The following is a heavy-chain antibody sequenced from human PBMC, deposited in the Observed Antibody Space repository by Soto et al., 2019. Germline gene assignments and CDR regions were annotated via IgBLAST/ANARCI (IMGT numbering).Heavy chain of an antibody. CDR3: VRVVAIPGYPDN. J-gene: IGHJ4*02. D-gene: IGHD5-12*01. CDR1: GGTFSSYA. Sequence: QVQLVQSGAEVRQPASSVKVSCKTSGGTFSSYAISWVRQAPGQGLEWMGGIVPIVDTSTYAQKFQGRVTITADEPTSTVYMELGSLRSDDTAVYYCVRVVAIPGYPDNWGQGTLVTVSS. CDR2: IVPIVDTS. V-gene: IGHV1-69*12.